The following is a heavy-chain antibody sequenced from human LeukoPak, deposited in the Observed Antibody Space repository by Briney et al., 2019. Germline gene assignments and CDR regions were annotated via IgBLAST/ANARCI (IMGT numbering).Heavy chain of an antibody. V-gene: IGHV3-9*01. D-gene: IGHD5-18*01. CDR2: ISWNGGSI. Sequence: GGSLRLSCAASGFTFSSYAMHWVRQGPGKGLEWVSGISWNGGSIGYADSVKGRFTISRDNAKNSLYLQMNSLRAEDTALYYCAKDDSPYYYYMDVWGKGTTVTISS. CDR3: AKDDSPYYYYMDV. CDR1: GFTFSSYA. J-gene: IGHJ6*03.